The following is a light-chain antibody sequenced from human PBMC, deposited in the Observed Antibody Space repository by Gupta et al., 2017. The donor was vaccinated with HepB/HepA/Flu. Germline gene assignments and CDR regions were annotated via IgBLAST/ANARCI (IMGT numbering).Light chain of an antibody. CDR2: GAS. V-gene: IGKV3-20*01. CDR3: QQYGSSPRT. CDR1: QSVSSSY. J-gene: IGKJ4*02. Sequence: LVLTQSPGTLSFSPGERATLSCRASQSVSSSYLAWHQQKPGQAPRLLIYGASSRATGIPDRFSGSGSGTEFTLTISRLEPEDFAVYYCQQYGSSPRTFGEGTKVEIK.